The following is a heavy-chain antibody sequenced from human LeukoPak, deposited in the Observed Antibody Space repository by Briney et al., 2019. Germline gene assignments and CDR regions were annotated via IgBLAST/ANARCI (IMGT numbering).Heavy chain of an antibody. J-gene: IGHJ4*02. D-gene: IGHD3-22*01. Sequence: GGSLRLSCAASGFTFSSYAMSWVRQAPGKGLEWASAISGSGGSTCYADSVKGRFTISRGNSKNTLYLQMNSLRAEDTAVYYCAKFLRYYDSSGYNYFDYWGQGTLVTVSS. CDR1: GFTFSSYA. CDR2: ISGSGGST. V-gene: IGHV3-23*01. CDR3: AKFLRYYDSSGYNYFDY.